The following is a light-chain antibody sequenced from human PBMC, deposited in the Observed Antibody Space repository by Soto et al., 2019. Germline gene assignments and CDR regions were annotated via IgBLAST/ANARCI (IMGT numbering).Light chain of an antibody. CDR1: SSDVGCYNL. Sequence: QSALSQPASVSRSPGQSIPISCAGTSSDVGCYNLVSWYQQHPGKAPKLMIYEVSKRPSGVSNRFSGSKSGNTASLTISGLQAEDEADYYCCSYAGSSTPYVFGTGTKLTVL. V-gene: IGLV2-23*02. J-gene: IGLJ1*01. CDR2: EVS. CDR3: CSYAGSSTPYV.